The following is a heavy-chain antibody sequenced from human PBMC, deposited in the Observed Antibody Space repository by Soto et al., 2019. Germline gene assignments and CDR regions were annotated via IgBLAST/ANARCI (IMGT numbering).Heavy chain of an antibody. CDR1: GGTFSTYA. J-gene: IGHJ4*02. CDR2: IIPLFGTA. Sequence: QLQLVQSGAEVKKPWSSVKVSCKASGGTFSTYAIDWVRQAPGQGHEWMGGIIPLFGTAKYAQNFQGRITITADESTNTAYMDLRSLRSQDTAVYYCARGVHYDSSGYYYFYWGQGTMVTVSS. CDR3: ARGVHYDSSGYYYFY. V-gene: IGHV1-69*01. D-gene: IGHD3-22*01.